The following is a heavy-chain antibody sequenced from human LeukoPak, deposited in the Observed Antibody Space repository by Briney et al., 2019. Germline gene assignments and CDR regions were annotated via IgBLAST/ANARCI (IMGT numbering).Heavy chain of an antibody. CDR2: ISATTGGT. J-gene: IGHJ4*02. D-gene: IGHD3-3*01. Sequence: GGSLRLSCAASGFTFSSYAVGWVRQAPAKGLEWVSAISATTGGTYYADSVKGRFTISRDNSKNTLYLQMNSLRAEDTALYYCAKAMPTFRSGVADWGQGTLVTVSS. CDR1: GFTFSSYA. CDR3: AKAMPTFRSGVAD. V-gene: IGHV3-23*01.